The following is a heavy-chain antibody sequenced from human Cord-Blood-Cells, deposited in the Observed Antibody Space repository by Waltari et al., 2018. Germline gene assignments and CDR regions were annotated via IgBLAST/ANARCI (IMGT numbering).Heavy chain of an antibody. J-gene: IGHJ4*02. V-gene: IGHV4-31*02. Sequence: SWIRQHPGKGLEWIGYIYYSGSTYYNPFLKSRVTISVDTSKNQFSLKLSSVTAADTAVYYCARAPDYGDYLGSAIDYWGQGTLVTVSS. CDR3: ARAPDYGDYLGSAIDY. CDR2: IYYSGST. D-gene: IGHD4-17*01.